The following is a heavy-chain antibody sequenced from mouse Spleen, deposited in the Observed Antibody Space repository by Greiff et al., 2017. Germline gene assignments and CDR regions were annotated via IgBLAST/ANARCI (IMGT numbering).Heavy chain of an antibody. D-gene: IGHD1-1*01. CDR1: GFTFSSYG. CDR2: ISSGGSYT. J-gene: IGHJ1*03. Sequence: EVKVVESGGDLVKPGGSLKLSCAASGFTFSSYGMSWVRQTPDKRLEWVATISSGGSYTYYPDSVKGRFTISRDNAKNTLYLQMSSLKSEDTAMYYCARPITTGGDFDVWGTGTTVTVSS. V-gene: IGHV5-6*01. CDR3: ARPITTGGDFDV.